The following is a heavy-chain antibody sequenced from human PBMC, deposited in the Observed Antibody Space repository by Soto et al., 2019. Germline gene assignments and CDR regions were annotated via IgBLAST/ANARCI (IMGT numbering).Heavy chain of an antibody. D-gene: IGHD3-22*01. CDR3: AKLIGGYYDSSGYLPDFDL. J-gene: IGHJ2*01. Sequence: GGSLRLSCAASGFTFSGFGMHWVRQAPGKGLEWVAVISYDGSNKYYADSVKGRFTISRDNSKNTLYLQMNSLRAEDTAVYYCAKLIGGYYDSSGYLPDFDLWGRGTLVTVSS. V-gene: IGHV3-30*18. CDR2: ISYDGSNK. CDR1: GFTFSGFG.